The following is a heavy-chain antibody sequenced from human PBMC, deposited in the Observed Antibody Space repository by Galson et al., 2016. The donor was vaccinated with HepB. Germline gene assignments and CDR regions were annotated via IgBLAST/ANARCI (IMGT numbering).Heavy chain of an antibody. CDR3: GRDHDTTGIDY. CDR2: IYYSGST. D-gene: IGHD1-1*01. Sequence: LSLTCTVSGGSISNYYWSWIRQPPGKGLEWIGYIYYSGSTNYNPSLKSRVTISVDTSKNQFSLKLSSVTAADTAAYYCGRDHDTTGIDYWGQGTLVTVSS. CDR1: GGSISNYY. V-gene: IGHV4-59*01. J-gene: IGHJ4*02.